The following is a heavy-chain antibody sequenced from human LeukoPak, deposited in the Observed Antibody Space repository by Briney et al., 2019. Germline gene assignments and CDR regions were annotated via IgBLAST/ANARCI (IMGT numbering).Heavy chain of an antibody. CDR3: AREGTSVVYYYYYYMDV. J-gene: IGHJ6*03. CDR1: GYTFTGYY. Sequence: GASVKVSCKASGYTFTGYYMHWVRQAPGQGLEWMGWINPNSGGTNYAQKFQGRVTVTRDTSISTAYMELSRLRPDDTAVYYCAREGTSVVYYYYYYMDVWAKGPRSPSP. D-gene: IGHD4-23*01. CDR2: INPNSGGT. V-gene: IGHV1-2*02.